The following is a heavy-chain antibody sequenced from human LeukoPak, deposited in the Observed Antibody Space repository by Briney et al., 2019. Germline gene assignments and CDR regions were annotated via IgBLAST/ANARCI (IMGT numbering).Heavy chain of an antibody. J-gene: IGHJ4*02. CDR3: ARESTGGDLDC. V-gene: IGHV3-21*01. CDR1: GFRFSSYG. D-gene: IGHD7-27*01. CDR2: ISSSSRYI. Sequence: GGSLRLSCAASGFRFSSYGMNWVRQAPGKGLEWVSSISSSSRYIHYADSVKGRFTISRDNDKNSLYLQMNSLRAEDTAVYYCARESTGGDLDCWGQGTLVTVSS.